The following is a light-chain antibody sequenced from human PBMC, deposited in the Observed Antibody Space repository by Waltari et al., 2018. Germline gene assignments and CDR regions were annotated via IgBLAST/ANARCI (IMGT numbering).Light chain of an antibody. J-gene: IGKJ2*01. CDR1: QSISRN. V-gene: IGKV3D-15*01. CDR2: GAS. CDR3: QQYNNWRT. Sequence: EVLMTQSPATPSVSPGERATLSCRASQSISRNLAWYQQKPGQAPRLLIYGASTRAPGIPDRFSGSGSGTEFTLSISGVQSEDFGVYYCQQYNNWRTFGQGTRLEI.